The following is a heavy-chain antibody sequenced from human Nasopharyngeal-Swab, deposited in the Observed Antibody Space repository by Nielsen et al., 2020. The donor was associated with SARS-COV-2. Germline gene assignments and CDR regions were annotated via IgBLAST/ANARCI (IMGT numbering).Heavy chain of an antibody. V-gene: IGHV1-69*13. CDR2: VMPKFDTA. Sequence: SVKVSCKTSGGTFRNYGISWVRQAPGRGLEWMGGVMPKFDTANYAQKFQDRVTITADESTSTVYLELISLTSDDTAVYYCARDSDYGDYIGWFDPWGQGTLVTVSS. D-gene: IGHD4-17*01. J-gene: IGHJ5*02. CDR3: ARDSDYGDYIGWFDP. CDR1: GGTFRNYG.